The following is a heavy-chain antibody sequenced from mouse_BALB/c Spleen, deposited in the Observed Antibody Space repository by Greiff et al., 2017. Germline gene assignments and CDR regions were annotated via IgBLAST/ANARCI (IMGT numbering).Heavy chain of an antibody. CDR3: SSMITTSYAMDY. V-gene: IGHV1-69*02. CDR2: IYPSDSYT. D-gene: IGHD2-4*01. CDR1: GYTFTSYW. J-gene: IGHJ4*01. Sequence: QVQLQQPGAELVRPGASVKLSCKASGYTFTSYWINWVKQRPGQGLEWIGNIYPSDSYTNYNQKFKDKATLTVDKSSSTAYMQLSSPTSEDSAVYYCSSMITTSYAMDYWGQGTSVTVSS.